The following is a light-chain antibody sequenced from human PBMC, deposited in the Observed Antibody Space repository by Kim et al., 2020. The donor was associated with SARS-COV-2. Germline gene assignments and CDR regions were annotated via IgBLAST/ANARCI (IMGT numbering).Light chain of an antibody. CDR3: QQYSHLIT. CDR2: GAS. J-gene: IGKJ5*01. V-gene: IGKV3-20*01. CDR1: QSVSSGY. Sequence: LVPWESATLSCRAGQSVSSGYLAWHQGKPGQAPRMLIYGASIRATGIPDRFSGSGSGTDFTLTISRLEPEDFAVYYCQQYSHLITFGQGTRLEIK.